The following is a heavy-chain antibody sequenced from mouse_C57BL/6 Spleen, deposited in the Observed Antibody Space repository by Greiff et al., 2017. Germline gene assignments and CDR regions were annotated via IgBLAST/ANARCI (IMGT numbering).Heavy chain of an antibody. J-gene: IGHJ4*01. D-gene: IGHD2-3*01. CDR3: AREDYDGYPYAMDY. Sequence: QVQLKESGAELVKPGASVKMSCKASGYTFPSYWITWVKQRPGQGLEWIGDIYPGSGSTNYNEKFKSKATLTVDTSSSTAYMQLSSLTSEDSAVYYCAREDYDGYPYAMDYWGQGTSVTVSS. CDR1: GYTFPSYW. CDR2: IYPGSGST. V-gene: IGHV1-55*01.